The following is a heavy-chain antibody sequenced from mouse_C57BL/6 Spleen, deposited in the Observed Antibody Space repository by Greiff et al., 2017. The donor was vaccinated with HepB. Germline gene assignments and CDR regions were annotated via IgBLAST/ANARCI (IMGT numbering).Heavy chain of an antibody. V-gene: IGHV1-53*01. CDR3: ARSLFTTVVDWYFDV. D-gene: IGHD1-1*01. Sequence: QVQLQQPGTELVKPGASVKLSCKASGYTFTSYWMHWVKQRPGQGLEWIGNINPSNGGTNYNEKFKSKATLTVDKSSSTAYMQLSSLTSEDSAVYYCARSLFTTVVDWYFDVWGTGTTVTVSS. J-gene: IGHJ1*03. CDR1: GYTFTSYW. CDR2: INPSNGGT.